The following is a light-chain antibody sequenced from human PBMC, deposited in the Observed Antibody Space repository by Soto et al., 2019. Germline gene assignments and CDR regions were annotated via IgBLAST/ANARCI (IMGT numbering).Light chain of an antibody. J-gene: IGKJ3*01. CDR2: AAS. Sequence: EVVLTQSPGNLSLSPGERATLSCRASQIVTINSLAWYQQKPGQPPRLLIYAASTRASAIPDRFSGSGSGTDFSLTFSRLQPEDFGLYYCQQYGDSPFTFGPGTRVDVK. CDR1: QIVTINS. CDR3: QQYGDSPFT. V-gene: IGKV3-20*01.